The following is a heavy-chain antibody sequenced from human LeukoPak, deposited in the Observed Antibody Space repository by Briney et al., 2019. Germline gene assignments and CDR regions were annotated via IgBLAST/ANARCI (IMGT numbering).Heavy chain of an antibody. CDR1: GGSISSSSYY. CDR3: ARELHYGGNPFDY. D-gene: IGHD4-23*01. V-gene: IGHV4-39*07. J-gene: IGHJ4*02. Sequence: SETLSLTCTVSGGSISSSSYYWGWIRQPPGKGLEWIGSIYHSGSTYYNPSLKSRVTISVDTSKNQFSLKLSSVTAADTAVYYCARELHYGGNPFDYWGQGTLVTVSS. CDR2: IYHSGST.